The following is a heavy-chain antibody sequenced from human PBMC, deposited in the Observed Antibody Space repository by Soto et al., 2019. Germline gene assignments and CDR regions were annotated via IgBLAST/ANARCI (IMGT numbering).Heavy chain of an antibody. D-gene: IGHD2-15*01. V-gene: IGHV3-7*01. CDR2: IKEDGSEK. CDR3: ARDVGPCRGGRCNTVLDY. J-gene: IGHJ4*02. Sequence: EVQLVESGGGLVQPGGSLRLSCATSGFTFSRNYMSWVRQAPGKGLEWVAHIKEDGSEKYYVDSVKGRFTISRANAEYSLFLQMNSMRVEDTAVYYCARDVGPCRGGRCNTVLDYWGQGTLVTVSS. CDR1: GFTFSRNY.